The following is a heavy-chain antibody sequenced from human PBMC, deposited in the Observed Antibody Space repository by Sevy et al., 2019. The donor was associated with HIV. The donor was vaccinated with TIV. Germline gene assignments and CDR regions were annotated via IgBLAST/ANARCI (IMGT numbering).Heavy chain of an antibody. CDR1: GFTFSSYA. D-gene: IGHD3-22*01. V-gene: IGHV3-23*01. J-gene: IGHJ4*02. Sequence: GVSLRLSCAASGFTFSSYAMNWVRQAPGKGLEWVSGISGSGGSGDKTNYADTVKGRLTISRNDSMNSLYLQLNSLRAEDTAIYYCARKYDSSGYFDYWGQGTLVTVSS. CDR2: ISGSGGSGDKT. CDR3: ARKYDSSGYFDY.